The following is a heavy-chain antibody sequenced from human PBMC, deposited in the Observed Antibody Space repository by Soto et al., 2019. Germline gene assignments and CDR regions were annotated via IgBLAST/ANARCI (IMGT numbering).Heavy chain of an antibody. CDR3: AHHKRGRGVDY. D-gene: IGHD3-16*01. CDR1: GFSLGTSEVS. V-gene: IGHV2-5*02. J-gene: IGHJ4*02. Sequence: QITLKESGPTLVKPTQTLTLTCTFSGFSLGTSEVSVGWIRQPPGKALEWLALIYSDDDKRYSPSLKSRLTIPPHTSKNQLVLTITNMDPVDTATYYCAHHKRGRGVDYWAQGTLVTVSS. CDR2: IYSDDDK.